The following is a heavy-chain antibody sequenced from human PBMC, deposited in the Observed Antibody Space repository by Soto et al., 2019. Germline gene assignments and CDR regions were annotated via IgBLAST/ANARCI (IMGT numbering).Heavy chain of an antibody. V-gene: IGHV4-61*01. CDR2: IYYSGST. CDR1: GGSVSSGSYY. CDR3: ARDTDGRVSYWYFDL. Sequence: QVQLQESGPGLVKPSETLSLTCTVSGGSVSSGSYYWSWIRQPPGKGLEWIGYIYYSGSTNYNPSLKRRVTISVDTSKNQFSLKLSSVTAADTAVYYCARDTDGRVSYWYFDLWGRGTLVTVSS. J-gene: IGHJ2*01. D-gene: IGHD3-16*01.